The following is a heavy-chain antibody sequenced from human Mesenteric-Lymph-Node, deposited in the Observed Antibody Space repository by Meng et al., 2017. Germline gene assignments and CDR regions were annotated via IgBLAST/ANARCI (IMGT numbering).Heavy chain of an antibody. CDR3: ARHNYDFWSGFPPLDY. D-gene: IGHD3-3*01. CDR2: IYYSGST. CDR1: GGSISSGGYY. Sequence: LRLSCTVSGGSISSGGYYWSWIRQHPGKGLEWIGYIYYSGSTYYNPSLKSRVTISVDTSKNQFSLKLSSVTAADTAVYYCARHNYDFWSGFPPLDYWGQGTLVTVSS. V-gene: IGHV4-31*03. J-gene: IGHJ4*02.